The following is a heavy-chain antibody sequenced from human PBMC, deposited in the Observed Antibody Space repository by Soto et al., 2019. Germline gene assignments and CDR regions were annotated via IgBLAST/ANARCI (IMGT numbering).Heavy chain of an antibody. D-gene: IGHD3-22*01. J-gene: IGHJ4*02. CDR3: ARYGYFYDRPFDY. CDR1: GGSISSYY. Sequence: SETLSLTCTVSGGSISSYYWSWIRQPPGKGLEWIGYIYYSGSTNYNPSLKSRVTISVDTSKNQFSLKLSSVTAADTAVYYCARYGYFYDRPFDYWGQGTLVTVSS. CDR2: IYYSGST. V-gene: IGHV4-59*01.